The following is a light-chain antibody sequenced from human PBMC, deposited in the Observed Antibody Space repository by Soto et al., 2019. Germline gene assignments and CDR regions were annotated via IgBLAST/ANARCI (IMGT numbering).Light chain of an antibody. CDR3: QQYGSSPRT. CDR1: QSVSSSC. Sequence: EIALTQSPGTLSLSPGERATLSCRASQSVSSSCLAWYQQKPGQAPRLLIYDASSRATGIPDRFSGSGSGTDFTLTISRLEPEDFAMYYCQQYGSSPRTFGQGTKVDIK. V-gene: IGKV3-20*01. CDR2: DAS. J-gene: IGKJ1*01.